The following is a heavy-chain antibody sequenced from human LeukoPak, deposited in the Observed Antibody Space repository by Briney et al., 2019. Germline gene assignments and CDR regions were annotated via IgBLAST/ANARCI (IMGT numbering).Heavy chain of an antibody. V-gene: IGHV3-30-3*01. CDR3: ASPYYDFWSGSQLDAFDI. D-gene: IGHD3-3*01. CDR2: ISYDGSNK. CDR1: GFTFSSYA. Sequence: GGSLRLSCAASGFTFSSYAMHWVRQAPGKGLEWVAVISYDGSNKYYADSVKGRFTISRDNSKNTLYLQMNSLRAEDTAVYYCASPYYDFWSGSQLDAFDIWGQGTMVTVSS. J-gene: IGHJ3*02.